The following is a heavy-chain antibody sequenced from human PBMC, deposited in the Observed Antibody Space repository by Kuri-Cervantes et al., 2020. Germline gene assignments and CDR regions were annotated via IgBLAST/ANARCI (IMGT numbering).Heavy chain of an antibody. CDR3: ARDLDRELFDYMDV. CDR2: ISSSSSYI. V-gene: IGHV3-21*01. D-gene: IGHD3-10*01. CDR1: GFTFSSYE. Sequence: GGSLRLSCAASGFTFSSYEMNWVRQAPGKGLEWVSSISSSSSYIYYADSVKGRFTISRDNAKNSLYLQMNSLRAEDTAVYYCARDLDRELFDYMDVWGKGTTVTVSS. J-gene: IGHJ6*03.